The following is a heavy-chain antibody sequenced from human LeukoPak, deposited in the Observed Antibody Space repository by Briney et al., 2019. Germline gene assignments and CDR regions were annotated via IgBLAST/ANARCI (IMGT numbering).Heavy chain of an antibody. CDR3: ARDTQLGRNVNAFDI. D-gene: IGHD7-27*01. Sequence: GGSLRLSCEASGFIFNSYAMSWVRQAPGKGLEWVSTISGTGDSTYNADSVKGRFIISRDNSKNTLYLQMNSLRAEDTAVYYCARDTQLGRNVNAFDIWGQGTMVTVSS. CDR2: ISGTGDST. CDR1: GFIFNSYA. V-gene: IGHV3-23*01. J-gene: IGHJ3*02.